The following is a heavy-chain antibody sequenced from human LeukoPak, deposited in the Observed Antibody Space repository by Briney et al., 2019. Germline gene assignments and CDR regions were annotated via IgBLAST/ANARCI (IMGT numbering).Heavy chain of an antibody. V-gene: IGHV1-69*13. Sequence: SVKVSCKASGGTFSSYAISWVRQAPGQGLEWMGGIIPIFGTANYAQMFQGRVTITADESTSTAYMELSSLRSEDTAVYYCASHNWNDASFDYWGQGTLVTVSS. D-gene: IGHD1-20*01. CDR3: ASHNWNDASFDY. CDR1: GGTFSSYA. CDR2: IIPIFGTA. J-gene: IGHJ4*02.